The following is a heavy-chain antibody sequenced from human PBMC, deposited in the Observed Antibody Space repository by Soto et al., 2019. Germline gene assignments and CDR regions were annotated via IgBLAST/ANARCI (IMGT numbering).Heavy chain of an antibody. V-gene: IGHV3-23*01. Sequence: GGSLRLSCAASGFFFSGSAMSWVRQAPGKGLEWVSTIGGSGSTTYYAGSVRGRFTVSRDNSRNTLYLQMNSLSAGDTAVYYCASNCGGGGSCADWGQGTRVTVSS. CDR3: ASNCGGGGSCAD. CDR1: GFFFSGSA. J-gene: IGHJ4*02. CDR2: IGGSGSTT. D-gene: IGHD2-15*01.